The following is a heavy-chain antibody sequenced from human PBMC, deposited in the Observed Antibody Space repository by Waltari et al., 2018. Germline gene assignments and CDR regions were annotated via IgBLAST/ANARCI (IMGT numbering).Heavy chain of an antibody. J-gene: IGHJ3*02. V-gene: IGHV3-23*04. CDR3: AKDRAMIVVAPSAFDI. D-gene: IGHD3-22*01. CDR1: GFTFSSYA. Sequence: EVQLVESGGGLVQPGGSLRLSCAAYGFTFSSYAMSWVRQAPGKGLEGVSAISGSGGSTYYADSVKGRFTISRDNSKNTLYLQMNSLRAEDTAVYYCAKDRAMIVVAPSAFDIWGQGTMVTVSS. CDR2: ISGSGGST.